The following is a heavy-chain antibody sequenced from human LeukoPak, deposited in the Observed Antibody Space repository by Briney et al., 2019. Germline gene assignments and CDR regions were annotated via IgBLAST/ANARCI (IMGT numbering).Heavy chain of an antibody. Sequence: PSETLSLTCSVSGGSISSYYWSWIRQPPGKGLEWIAYFYNSGSTNYNPSLKSRVTISLDTSKNQFSLKLSSVTAADTAVYYCARDRGYYGSGSYYYYYYYMDVWGKGTTVTVSS. V-gene: IGHV4-59*01. CDR1: GGSISSYY. D-gene: IGHD3-10*01. CDR2: FYNSGST. CDR3: ARDRGYYGSGSYYYYYYYMDV. J-gene: IGHJ6*03.